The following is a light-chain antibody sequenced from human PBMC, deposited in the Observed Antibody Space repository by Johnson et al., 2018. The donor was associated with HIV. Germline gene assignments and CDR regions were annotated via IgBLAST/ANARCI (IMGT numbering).Light chain of an antibody. CDR3: GTWDNSLSTGGV. V-gene: IGLV1-51*02. Sequence: QSVLTQPPSVSAAPGQKVTISCSGSRSNIGNNYVSWYQQVPGTAPKLLIYENNKRPSGIPDRFSGSKSGPSATLGIAGLQTGDEADYYCGTWDNSLSTGGVFGTGTKVTVL. CDR2: ENN. J-gene: IGLJ1*01. CDR1: RSNIGNNY.